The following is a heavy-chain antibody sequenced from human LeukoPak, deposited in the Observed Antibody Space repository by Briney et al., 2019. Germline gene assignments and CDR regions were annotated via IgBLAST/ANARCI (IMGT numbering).Heavy chain of an antibody. CDR1: GGTFNNYA. V-gene: IGHV1-69*13. J-gene: IGHJ6*03. CDR2: ITPMFGRA. D-gene: IGHD3-10*01. Sequence: SVKVSCKASGGTFNNYAISWVRQAPGQGLEWMGDITPMFGRAKYAQKLQGRVTIIADESTAAAYMELSSLRSDDTAVYYCARAGAYYYGSKNYQDYYFYYMDVWGKGTTVTVSS. CDR3: ARAGAYYYGSKNYQDYYFYYMDV.